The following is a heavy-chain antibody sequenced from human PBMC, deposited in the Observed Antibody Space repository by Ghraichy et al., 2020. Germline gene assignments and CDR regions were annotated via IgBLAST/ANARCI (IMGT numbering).Heavy chain of an antibody. Sequence: GGSLRLSCAASGFTFSSDWMHWVRQAPGKGLVWVSRINSDGSSTSYADSVKGRFTISRDNAKNTLYLQMNSLIAEDTAVYYCARDFGGKNWFDPWGQGTLVTVSS. CDR2: INSDGSST. J-gene: IGHJ5*02. D-gene: IGHD1-26*01. CDR3: ARDFGGKNWFDP. V-gene: IGHV3-74*01. CDR1: GFTFSSDW.